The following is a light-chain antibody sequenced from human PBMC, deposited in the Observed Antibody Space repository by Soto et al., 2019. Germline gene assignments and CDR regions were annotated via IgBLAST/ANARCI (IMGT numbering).Light chain of an antibody. V-gene: IGLV1-44*01. Sequence: QLVLTQPPSASGTPGQRVTISCSGSSSNIGSNPVNWYQQLPGTAPKLLIYSNNQRPSGVPDRFSGSKSGTSASLAISGLQSEDEADYYCAAWDDSLNGLVFGGGTKLTVL. CDR2: SNN. CDR3: AAWDDSLNGLV. CDR1: SSNIGSNP. J-gene: IGLJ3*02.